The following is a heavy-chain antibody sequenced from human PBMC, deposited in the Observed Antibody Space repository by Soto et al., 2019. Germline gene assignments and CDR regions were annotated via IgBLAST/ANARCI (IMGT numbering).Heavy chain of an antibody. CDR2: ISAYNGNT. CDR3: ARDVVGAVPGY. D-gene: IGHD6-19*01. CDR1: GYNYLSYG. Sequence: QVHLVQSGAEVKKPGASVRVSCKASGYNYLSYGISWVRQAPGQGLEWMGGISAYNGNTNYAQKFQDRVTMTRDTSTSTAYLEVRSLTSDDTAVYYCARDVVGAVPGYWGQGTLITVSS. V-gene: IGHV1-18*01. J-gene: IGHJ4*02.